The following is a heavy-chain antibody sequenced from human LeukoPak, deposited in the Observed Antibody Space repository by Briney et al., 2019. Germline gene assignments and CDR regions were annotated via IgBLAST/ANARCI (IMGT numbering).Heavy chain of an antibody. Sequence: PGGSLRLSCAASGFTFSSYWMHWVRQAPGKGLVWVSRINSDGSSTSYADSVKGRFTISRDNAKNTLYLQMNSLRAEDTAVYYCASTIAVAATDYWGQGTLVTVPS. CDR3: ASTIAVAATDY. V-gene: IGHV3-74*01. D-gene: IGHD6-19*01. CDR1: GFTFSSYW. CDR2: INSDGSST. J-gene: IGHJ4*02.